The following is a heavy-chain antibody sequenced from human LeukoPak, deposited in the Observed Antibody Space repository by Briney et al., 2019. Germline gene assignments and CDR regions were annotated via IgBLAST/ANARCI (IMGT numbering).Heavy chain of an antibody. CDR1: GFTFSSYS. Sequence: GGSLRLSCAASGFTFSSYSMNWVRQAPGKGLEWVSSISSSSSYIYYADSVKGRFTISRDNAKNSLYRQMNSLGAEDTAVYYCARGRQDYDRAFDIWGQGTMVTVSS. D-gene: IGHD4-17*01. V-gene: IGHV3-21*01. CDR3: ARGRQDYDRAFDI. J-gene: IGHJ3*02. CDR2: ISSSSSYI.